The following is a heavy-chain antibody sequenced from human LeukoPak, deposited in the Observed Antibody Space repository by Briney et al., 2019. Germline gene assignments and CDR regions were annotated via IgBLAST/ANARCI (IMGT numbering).Heavy chain of an antibody. D-gene: IGHD4-11*01. CDR3: ACHDYSKEGFDD. V-gene: IGHV5-51*01. CDR2: IYPGDSDT. CDR1: VYSFTSYW. J-gene: IGHJ4*01. Sequence: GEPLTISCKGSVYSFTSYWIGWARSTSGKGLEWMGIIYPGDSDTRNSPSLPGQDTISVDKSISTDYLQWSSLKASDTAMYLCACHDYSKEGFDDWGQGTLVTVSS.